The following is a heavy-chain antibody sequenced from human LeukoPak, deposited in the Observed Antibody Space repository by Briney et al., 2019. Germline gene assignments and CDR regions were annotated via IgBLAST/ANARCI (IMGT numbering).Heavy chain of an antibody. Sequence: GGSLRLSCAASGFTFSNYWMSWVRQAPGKGLEWVSSVSGGTTYYADSVKGRFTISRDNSKNTVSLQMNSLRAEDTAVYYCAKSVYGSGNYWGQGTLVTVSS. CDR3: AKSVYGSGNY. CDR2: VSGGTT. V-gene: IGHV3-23*01. D-gene: IGHD3-10*01. CDR1: GFTFSNYW. J-gene: IGHJ4*02.